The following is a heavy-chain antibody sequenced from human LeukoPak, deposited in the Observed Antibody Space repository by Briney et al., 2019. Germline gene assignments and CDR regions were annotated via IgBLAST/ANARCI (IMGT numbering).Heavy chain of an antibody. CDR1: GYSIGSGYY. V-gene: IGHV4-38-2*02. CDR2: IYHSGST. CDR3: ARVRITMVRGVIFGSSWYFDY. J-gene: IGHJ4*02. Sequence: ASETLSLTCTVSGYSIGSGYYWGWIRQPPGQGLEWIGSIYHSGSTYYNPSLKSRVTISVDTSKNQFSLKLSSVTAADTAVYYCARVRITMVRGVIFGSSWYFDYWGQGTLVTVSS. D-gene: IGHD3-10*01.